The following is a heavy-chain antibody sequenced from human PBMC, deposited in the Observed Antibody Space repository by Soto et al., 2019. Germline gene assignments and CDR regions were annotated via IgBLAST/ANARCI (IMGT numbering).Heavy chain of an antibody. CDR2: ISWKSGTM. CDR3: AKGGGTVTTGNWFDS. D-gene: IGHD4-17*01. Sequence: EVQLVESGGGLVQHGRSLRLSCAASGFIFDDYAMHWVRQVPGKGLEWVSGISWKSGTMGYAASVRGRFTISRDNAKNSLFLQMNSLRAEDTAFYYCAKGGGTVTTGNWFDSWGQGTLVNVSS. V-gene: IGHV3-9*01. J-gene: IGHJ5*01. CDR1: GFIFDDYA.